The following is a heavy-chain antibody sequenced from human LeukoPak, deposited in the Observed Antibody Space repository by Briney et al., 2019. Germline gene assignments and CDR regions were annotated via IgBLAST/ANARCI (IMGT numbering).Heavy chain of an antibody. D-gene: IGHD3-9*01. J-gene: IGHJ6*02. Sequence: GGSLRLSCAASGFTFSSYWMHWVRQAPGKGLVWVSRINSDGSSTSYADSVKGRFTISRDNAKNTLYLQMNSLRAEDTAVYYCARDLYDILTAYYYYYGMDVWAKGPRSPSP. V-gene: IGHV3-74*01. CDR2: INSDGSST. CDR1: GFTFSSYW. CDR3: ARDLYDILTAYYYYYGMDV.